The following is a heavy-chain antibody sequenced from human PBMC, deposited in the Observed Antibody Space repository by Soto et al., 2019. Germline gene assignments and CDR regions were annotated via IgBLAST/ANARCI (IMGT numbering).Heavy chain of an antibody. Sequence: GGSLRLSCVVSGFTFSSYWMSWVRRAPGKGLEWVANIKQDGSERYYVDSVKGRFTISRDNAEDSLFLQMNSLRAEDTAVYYCVTTSTGRGGLDSWGQGTLVTVSS. V-gene: IGHV3-7*01. CDR2: IKQDGSER. J-gene: IGHJ5*01. CDR3: VTTSTGRGGLDS. CDR1: GFTFSSYW.